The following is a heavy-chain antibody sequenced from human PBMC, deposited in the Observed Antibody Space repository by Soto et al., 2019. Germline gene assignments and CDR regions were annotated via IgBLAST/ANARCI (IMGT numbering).Heavy chain of an antibody. J-gene: IGHJ4*02. Sequence: GGSLILSCAASGFTFDKCLMSWVRQAPGKGLELVANIKEDGSERNYVDSVKGRFTVSRDNAKNSLYLQMNNLRAEDTAVYYCVGPLRSSDYWGQGTLVTVSS. CDR2: IKEDGSER. D-gene: IGHD3-16*01. CDR1: GFTFDKCL. V-gene: IGHV3-7*01. CDR3: VGPLRSSDY.